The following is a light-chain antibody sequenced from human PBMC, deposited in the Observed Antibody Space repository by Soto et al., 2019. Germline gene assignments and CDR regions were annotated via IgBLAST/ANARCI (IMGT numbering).Light chain of an antibody. CDR3: CSYAGNYTLI. Sequence: QSALTQPRSVSGSPGQSVTISCTGTSSDVGGYDYVSWYQQHPDKAPKLIIFDVTKRPSGVPDHFSGSKSGNTASLTISGLQAEDVADYYCCSYAGNYTLIFGGGTKLTVL. J-gene: IGLJ2*01. CDR1: SSDVGGYDY. CDR2: DVT. V-gene: IGLV2-11*01.